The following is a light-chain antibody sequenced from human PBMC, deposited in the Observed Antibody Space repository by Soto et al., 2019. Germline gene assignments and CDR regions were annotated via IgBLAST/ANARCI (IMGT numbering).Light chain of an antibody. V-gene: IGKV3-11*01. Sequence: EIVLTQSPATLSLPPGERATLSCRACQSISSYLAWYQQKPGQAPRLLIYDASNRATGIPARFSGSGSGTDFTLTISSLEPEDFAVYYCQQRSNWPWTFGQGTKVEIK. CDR3: QQRSNWPWT. CDR1: QSISSY. J-gene: IGKJ1*01. CDR2: DAS.